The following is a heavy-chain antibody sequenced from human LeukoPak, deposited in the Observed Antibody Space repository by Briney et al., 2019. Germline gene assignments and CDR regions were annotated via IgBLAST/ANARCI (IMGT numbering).Heavy chain of an antibody. D-gene: IGHD6-19*01. Sequence: SETLSLTCAVYGGSFSGYYWSWIRQPPGKGLEWIGEINHSGSTNYNPSLKSRVTISVDTSKNQFSLKLSSVTAADTAVYYCARGRAVAVLPRKDAFDIWGQGTMVTVPS. J-gene: IGHJ3*02. CDR1: GGSFSGYY. CDR3: ARGRAVAVLPRKDAFDI. V-gene: IGHV4-34*01. CDR2: INHSGST.